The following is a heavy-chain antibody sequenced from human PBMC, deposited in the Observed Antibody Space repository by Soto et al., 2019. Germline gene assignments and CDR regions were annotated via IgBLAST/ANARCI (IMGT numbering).Heavy chain of an antibody. D-gene: IGHD6-13*01. CDR2: ISYDGSNK. CDR3: AKDRSIAAAGGVNWFDP. J-gene: IGHJ5*02. CDR1: GFTFSSYG. Sequence: SLRLSCAASGFTFSSYGMHWVRQAPGKGLEWVAVISYDGSNKYYADSVKGRFTISRDNSKNTLYLQMNSLRAEDTAVYYCAKDRSIAAAGGVNWFDPWGQGTLVTVSS. V-gene: IGHV3-30*18.